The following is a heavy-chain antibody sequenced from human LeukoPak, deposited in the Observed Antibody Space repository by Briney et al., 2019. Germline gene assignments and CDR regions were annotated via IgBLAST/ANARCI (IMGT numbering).Heavy chain of an antibody. CDR2: ISSGTSFI. CDR1: GSTFTSYW. J-gene: IGHJ6*03. Sequence: GGSLRLSCAASGSTFTSYWMNWVRQAPGKGLEWVSSISSGTSFIYYADSVKGRFTISRDNAKNSLYLQMNSLRAEDTAVYYCARGTTALMDVWGKGTTVTVSS. D-gene: IGHD2-21*02. CDR3: ARGTTALMDV. V-gene: IGHV3-21*01.